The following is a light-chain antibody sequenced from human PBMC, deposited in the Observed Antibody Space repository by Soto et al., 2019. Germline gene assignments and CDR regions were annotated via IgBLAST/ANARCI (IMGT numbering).Light chain of an antibody. CDR2: AAS. CDR1: QTITSY. J-gene: IGKJ1*01. V-gene: IGKV1-39*01. CDR3: LQYSSHSWT. Sequence: DIQMTQSPSPLSASVGDRVTITCRTSQTITSYLNWYQQKPGKAPKLLIYAASSLQSGVPSRFSGSGSGTEFTLTISRLQPDDVATYYCLQYSSHSWTFGQGTKVDIK.